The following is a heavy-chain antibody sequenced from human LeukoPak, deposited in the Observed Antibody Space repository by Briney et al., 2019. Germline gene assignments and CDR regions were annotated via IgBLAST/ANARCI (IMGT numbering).Heavy chain of an antibody. CDR2: ISAYNGNT. CDR1: GYTFTSYG. CDR3: ARASHTIFGVVIASDYGMDV. J-gene: IGHJ6*02. V-gene: IGHV1-18*01. Sequence: ASLKVSCKASGYTFTSYGISWVRQAPGQGLEWMGWISAYNGNTNYAQKLQGRVTMTTDTSTSTAYMELRSLRSDDTAVYYCARASHTIFGVVIASDYGMDVWGQGTTVTVSS. D-gene: IGHD3-3*01.